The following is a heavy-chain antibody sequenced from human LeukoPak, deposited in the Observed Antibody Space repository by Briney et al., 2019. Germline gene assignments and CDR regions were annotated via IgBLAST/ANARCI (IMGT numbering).Heavy chain of an antibody. CDR1: GFTFNSYR. Sequence: GGSLRLSCAASGFTFNSYRMHWVRQAPGKGLVWVSRINGDGSTISYGDSVKGRFTISRDNAKNTLYLQMNSLRAEDTAVYYCARGSYSSSWQPLETYYFDYWGQGTLVTVSS. V-gene: IGHV3-74*01. CDR3: ARGSYSSSWQPLETYYFDY. D-gene: IGHD6-13*01. CDR2: INGDGSTI. J-gene: IGHJ4*02.